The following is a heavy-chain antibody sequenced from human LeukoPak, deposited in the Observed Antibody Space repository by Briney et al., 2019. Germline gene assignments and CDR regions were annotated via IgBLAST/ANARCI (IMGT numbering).Heavy chain of an antibody. CDR3: ARVGVFDL. CDR2: ISSGSNTI. CDR1: GFTFSSYS. V-gene: IGHV3-48*01. J-gene: IGHJ2*01. Sequence: PGGSLRLSCSASGFTFSSYSMNWVRQAPGKGLEWVPYISSGSNTIYYADSVKGRFTISRDNAKNSLYLQMNSLRAEDTAVYYCARVGVFDLWGRGTLVTVSS.